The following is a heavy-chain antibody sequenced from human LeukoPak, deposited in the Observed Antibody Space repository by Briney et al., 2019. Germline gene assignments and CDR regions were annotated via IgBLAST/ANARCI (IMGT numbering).Heavy chain of an antibody. Sequence: SETLSLTCTVSGGSISSYYWCWIWQPPGKGLEWVGNMCDSGSTNYNPSLKSRVTISLDTSKTQCSLKLSSATAADTAVHYSARQSISGSSLSYFDNWGQGTLVNVSS. J-gene: IGHJ4*02. CDR3: ARQSISGSSLSYFDN. V-gene: IGHV4-59*01. CDR2: MCDSGST. CDR1: GGSISSYY. D-gene: IGHD3-22*01.